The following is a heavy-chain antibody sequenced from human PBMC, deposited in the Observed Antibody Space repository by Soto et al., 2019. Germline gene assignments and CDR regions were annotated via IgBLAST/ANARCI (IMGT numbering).Heavy chain of an antibody. D-gene: IGHD6-13*01. V-gene: IGHV4-59*01. J-gene: IGHJ5*02. CDR1: GGSISSYY. CDR3: ARGGTGYSSSWYRTNSRFDP. Sequence: SETLSLTCTVSGGSISSYYWSWIRQPPGKGLEWIGYIYYSGSTNYNPSLKSRVTISVDTSKNQFSLKLSSVTAADTAVYYCARGGTGYSSSWYRTNSRFDPWGQGTLVTVSS. CDR2: IYYSGST.